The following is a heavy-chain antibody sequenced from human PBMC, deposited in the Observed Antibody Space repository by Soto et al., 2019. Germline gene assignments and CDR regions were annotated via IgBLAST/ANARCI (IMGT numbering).Heavy chain of an antibody. D-gene: IGHD5-12*01. CDR2: ISSGGSYI. Sequence: AGGSLRLSCAASEMTFRNYSMNWVRQAPGKGLEWVSSISSGGSYIYYADSGKGRFTISRDNAKNSLFLQMTSLRAEDTAVYYCAISGVATGFDFWGQGTLVTVSS. CDR3: AISGVATGFDF. J-gene: IGHJ4*02. CDR1: EMTFRNYS. V-gene: IGHV3-21*06.